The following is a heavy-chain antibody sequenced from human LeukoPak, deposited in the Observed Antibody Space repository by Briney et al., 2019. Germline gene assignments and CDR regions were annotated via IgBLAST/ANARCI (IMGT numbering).Heavy chain of an antibody. D-gene: IGHD6-19*01. J-gene: IGHJ4*02. CDR3: ARVSPPGYSSGWYGSEYYFDY. V-gene: IGHV4-4*07. Sequence: SETLSLTCTVSGGSISSYYWSWIRQPAGKGLEWIGRIYTSGSTNYNPSLKSRVTMSVDTSKNQFSLKLSSVTAADTAVYYCARVSPPGYSSGWYGSEYYFDYWGQGTLVTVSS. CDR2: IYTSGST. CDR1: GGSISSYY.